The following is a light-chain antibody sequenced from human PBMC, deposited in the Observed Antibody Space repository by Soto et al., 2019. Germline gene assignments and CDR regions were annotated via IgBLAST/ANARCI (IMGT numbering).Light chain of an antibody. Sequence: QAVVTQPPSASGTPGQRVTISCSGSSSNIGSNIVNWYQQLPGTAPKLLIYSNSQRPSGVPDRFSGSKSGTSASLAISGLQSEDEADYYCAAWDDSLNGHVVFGGGTKLTVL. CDR2: SNS. CDR1: SSNIGSNI. CDR3: AAWDDSLNGHVV. V-gene: IGLV1-44*01. J-gene: IGLJ2*01.